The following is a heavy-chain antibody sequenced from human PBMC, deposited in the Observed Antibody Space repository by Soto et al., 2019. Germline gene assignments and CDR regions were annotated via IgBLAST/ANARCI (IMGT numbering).Heavy chain of an antibody. Sequence: SETLSLTCAVYGGSFSGYYWSWIRQPPGKGLEWIGEINHSGSTNYNPSLKSRVTISVDTSKNQFSRKLSSVTAADTAVYYCASKYSGYDPLFDYWGQGTLVTVSS. CDR1: GGSFSGYY. CDR2: INHSGST. V-gene: IGHV4-34*01. CDR3: ASKYSGYDPLFDY. D-gene: IGHD5-12*01. J-gene: IGHJ4*02.